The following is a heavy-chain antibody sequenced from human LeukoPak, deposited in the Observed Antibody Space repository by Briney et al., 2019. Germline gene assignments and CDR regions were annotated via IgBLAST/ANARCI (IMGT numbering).Heavy chain of an antibody. V-gene: IGHV4-34*01. J-gene: IGHJ4*02. CDR3: ARGLRRHYDFWSGYLDY. CDR2: INHSGST. D-gene: IGHD3-3*01. CDR1: GGSFSGYY. Sequence: SETLSLTCAVYGGSFSGYYWSWIRQPPGKGLEWIREINHSGSTNYNPSLKSRVTISVDTSKNQFSLKLSSVTAADTAVYYCARGLRRHYDFWSGYLDYWGQGTLVTVSS.